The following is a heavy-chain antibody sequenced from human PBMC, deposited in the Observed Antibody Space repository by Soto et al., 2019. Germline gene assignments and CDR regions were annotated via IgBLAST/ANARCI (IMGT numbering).Heavy chain of an antibody. D-gene: IGHD5-18*01. CDR1: GGSISSYY. CDR3: ARDRSVDTAMVTGDYFDY. CDR2: IYYSGST. V-gene: IGHV4-59*01. Sequence: SETLSLTCTVSGGSISSYYWSWIRQPPGKGLEWIGYIYYSGSTNYNPSLKSRVTISVDTSKNQFSLKLSSVTAADTAVYYCARDRSVDTAMVTGDYFDYWGQGTLVTAPQ. J-gene: IGHJ4*02.